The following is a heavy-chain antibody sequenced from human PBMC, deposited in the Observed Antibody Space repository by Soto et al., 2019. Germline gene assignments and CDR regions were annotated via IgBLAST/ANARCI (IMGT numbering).Heavy chain of an antibody. Sequence: EVQLEESGGDLVQPGASLRLSCAASGFTFTNCWMSWVRQAPGKGLEWVANINQDGSETYYVDSVKGRFTISRDNAQNTLILQINSLRVEDTAVYYCARAGRVGSVDYWGQGALVTVSA. D-gene: IGHD3-10*01. CDR1: GFTFTNCW. J-gene: IGHJ4*02. V-gene: IGHV3-7*01. CDR3: ARAGRVGSVDY. CDR2: INQDGSET.